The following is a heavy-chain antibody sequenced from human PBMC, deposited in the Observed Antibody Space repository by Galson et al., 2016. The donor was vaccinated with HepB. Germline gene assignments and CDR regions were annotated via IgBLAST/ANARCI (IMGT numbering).Heavy chain of an antibody. CDR3: AKDGGDGYNFPYYYGMDV. V-gene: IGHV3-33*06. D-gene: IGHD5-24*01. CDR2: IWYDGTNK. Sequence: SLRLSCAASGFTFINYGMRWVRQAPGKGLEWVALIWYDGTNKYYADSVKGRFTISRDNSKNTVYLQMNSLRAEDTAVYYCAKDGGDGYNFPYYYGMDVWGQGTTVTVSS. J-gene: IGHJ6*02. CDR1: GFTFINYG.